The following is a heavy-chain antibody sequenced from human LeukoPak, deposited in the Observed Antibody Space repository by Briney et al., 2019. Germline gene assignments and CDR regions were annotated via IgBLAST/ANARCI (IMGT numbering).Heavy chain of an antibody. CDR3: AKVSAPWAVAGPLFDY. J-gene: IGHJ4*02. Sequence: PGGSLRLSCAASGFTFDDYAMHWVRQAPGKGLEWVSGISWNSGSIGYADSVKGRFTISRDNAKNSLYLQMNSLRAEDAALYYCAKVSAPWAVAGPLFDYWGQGTLVTVSS. CDR1: GFTFDDYA. V-gene: IGHV3-9*01. D-gene: IGHD6-19*01. CDR2: ISWNSGSI.